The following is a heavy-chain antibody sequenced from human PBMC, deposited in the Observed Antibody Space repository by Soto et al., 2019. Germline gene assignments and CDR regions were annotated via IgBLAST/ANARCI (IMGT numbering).Heavy chain of an antibody. D-gene: IGHD6-13*01. Sequence: GGSLRLSCAASGFTFSSYAMSWVRQAPGKGLEWVSAISGSGGSTYYADSVKGRFTISRDNSKNTLYLQMNSLRAEDTAVYYCAGKEQLVYYFDYWGQGTLVTVSS. CDR3: AGKEQLVYYFDY. CDR2: ISGSGGST. V-gene: IGHV3-23*01. J-gene: IGHJ4*02. CDR1: GFTFSSYA.